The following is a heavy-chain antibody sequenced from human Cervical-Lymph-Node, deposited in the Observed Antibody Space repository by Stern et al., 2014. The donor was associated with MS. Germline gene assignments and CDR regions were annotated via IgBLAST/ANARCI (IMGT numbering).Heavy chain of an antibody. CDR1: RGSISSSSYY. CDR3: ARLFDGWESHSFYFDY. V-gene: IGHV4-39*01. J-gene: IGHJ4*02. Sequence: QVQLQESGPGLVQPSGTLSLTCTVSRGSISSSSYYWGFIRQPPGKGLEWIGNIFYRGATKYNPSLQSRVPLFVDTPKTQYPLKLSSVTAADTAVYYCARLFDGWESHSFYFDYWGQGSLVTVSS. D-gene: IGHD1-26*01. CDR2: IFYRGAT.